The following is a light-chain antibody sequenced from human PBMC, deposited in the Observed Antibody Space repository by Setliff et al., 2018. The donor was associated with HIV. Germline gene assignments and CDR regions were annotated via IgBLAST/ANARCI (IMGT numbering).Light chain of an antibody. Sequence: QSALTQPRSVSGSPGQSVTISCTGTSSDVGGHNYVSWYQHHPGKAPKLMIYDVTKRPSGVPDRSSGSKSGNTASLTISGLQAEDEADYYCCSYAGSYTFYVFGTGTKVTVL. CDR3: CSYAGSYTFYV. V-gene: IGLV2-11*01. CDR1: SSDVGGHNY. CDR2: DVT. J-gene: IGLJ1*01.